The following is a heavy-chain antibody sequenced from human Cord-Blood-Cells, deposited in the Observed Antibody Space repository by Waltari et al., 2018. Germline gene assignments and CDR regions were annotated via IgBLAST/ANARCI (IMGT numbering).Heavy chain of an antibody. J-gene: IGHJ4*02. D-gene: IGHD3-3*01. CDR1: GGSISSGSYY. CDR2: IYTSGST. V-gene: IGHV4-61*09. CDR3: ARKHDFWSGYYDY. Sequence: QVQLQESGPGLVKPSQTLSLTCTVSGGSISSGSYYWSWFRQPAGKGLEWIGYIYTSGSTNYNPSLKSRVTISVDTSKNQFSLKLSSVTAADTAVYYCARKHDFWSGYYDYWGQGTLVTVSS.